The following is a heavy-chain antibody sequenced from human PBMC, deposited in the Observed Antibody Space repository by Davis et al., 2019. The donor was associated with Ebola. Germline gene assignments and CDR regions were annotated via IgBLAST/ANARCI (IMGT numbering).Heavy chain of an antibody. CDR1: GYRFTSYY. CDR3: AREGGRYYDSSGYVFDI. CDR2: INPITGGT. Sequence: ASVKASCKASGYRFTSYYMHWVRQAPGQGLEWMGIINPITGGTSYAQNFQVRVNMTRDTSTSTVHMELSSLRSEDTAVYYCAREGGRYYDSSGYVFDIWGQGTMVKVSS. J-gene: IGHJ3*02. D-gene: IGHD3-22*01. V-gene: IGHV1-46*01.